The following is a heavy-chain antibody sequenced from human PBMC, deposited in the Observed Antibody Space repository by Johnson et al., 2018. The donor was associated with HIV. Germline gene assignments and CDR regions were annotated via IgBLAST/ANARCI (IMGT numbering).Heavy chain of an antibody. V-gene: IGHV3-30*18. Sequence: QEQLVESGGGVVQPGRSLRLSCAASGFTFRSYGMHWVRQAPGTGLEWVAVISFDGTNKYYPDSVQGRFTISTDNSKNTLYLQMDSLRPEDTALYYCAKSTQASILRESGPYGAFDIWGRGTMVTVSS. J-gene: IGHJ3*02. D-gene: IGHD3-10*01. CDR1: GFTFRSYG. CDR2: ISFDGTNK. CDR3: AKSTQASILRESGPYGAFDI.